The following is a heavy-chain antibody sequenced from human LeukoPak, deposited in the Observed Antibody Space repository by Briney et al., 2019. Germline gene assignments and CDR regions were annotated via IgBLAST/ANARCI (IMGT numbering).Heavy chain of an antibody. Sequence: ASVKVSCKASGYTFGSYGISWVRQAPGQGLEWMGWNSAYNGDTNYVQKFQGRATMTTDTSTSTAYLELRSLRSDDTAVYFCARDLPLLWIGESSMDVWGKGTMVTVSS. D-gene: IGHD3-10*01. V-gene: IGHV1-18*01. CDR2: NSAYNGDT. CDR1: GYTFGSYG. J-gene: IGHJ6*03. CDR3: ARDLPLLWIGESSMDV.